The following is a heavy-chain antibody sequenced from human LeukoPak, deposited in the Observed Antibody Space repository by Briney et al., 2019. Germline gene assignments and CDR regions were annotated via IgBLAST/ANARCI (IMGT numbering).Heavy chain of an antibody. CDR3: ARGAYGSGSTNWFDP. J-gene: IGHJ5*02. CDR1: GHSITNDYY. V-gene: IGHV4-38-2*01. D-gene: IGHD3-10*01. CDR2: IHHSGST. Sequence: SETLSLTCAVSGHSITNDYYWGWIRQPPGKGLEWIGSIHHSGSTYYTPSLKSRVTISVDTSNNQFSLKLSSVTAADTAVYYCARGAYGSGSTNWFDPWGQGALVTVSS.